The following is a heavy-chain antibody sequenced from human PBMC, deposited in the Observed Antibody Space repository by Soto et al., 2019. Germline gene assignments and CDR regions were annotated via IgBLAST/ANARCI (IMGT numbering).Heavy chain of an antibody. CDR1: GFSLSTSGVG. CDR3: AHHYHGSGSYSPLFAFDI. CDR2: IYWDDDK. Sequence: QITLKESGPTLVKPTQTLTLTCTFSGFSLSTSGVGVGWIRQPPGKALEWLALIYWDDDKRYSPSLKSRLTITKDTSKNQVVLTMTNMDPVDTATYYCAHHYHGSGSYSPLFAFDIWGQGTMVTVSS. D-gene: IGHD3-10*01. J-gene: IGHJ3*02. V-gene: IGHV2-5*02.